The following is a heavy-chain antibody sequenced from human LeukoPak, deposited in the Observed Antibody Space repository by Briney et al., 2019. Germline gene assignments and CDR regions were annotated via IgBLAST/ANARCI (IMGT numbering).Heavy chain of an antibody. CDR1: GGSISSSSFY. Sequence: SETLSLTCTVSGGSISSSSFYWGWIRQPPGKGLEWIGAISYSGSTSYKPSLKSRVTVSGDTSKNQFSLKLSSVTAADTAVYYCARGSGSYYPFDYWGQGTLVTVSS. D-gene: IGHD1-26*01. J-gene: IGHJ4*02. V-gene: IGHV4-39*07. CDR2: ISYSGST. CDR3: ARGSGSYYPFDY.